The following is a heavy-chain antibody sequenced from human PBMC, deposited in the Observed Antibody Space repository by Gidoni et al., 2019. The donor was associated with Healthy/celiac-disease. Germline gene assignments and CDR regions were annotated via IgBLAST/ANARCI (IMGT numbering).Heavy chain of an antibody. J-gene: IGHJ4*02. Sequence: AVQKPGSSVKVSCKASGGTFSSYAISWVRQAPGQGLEWMGRIIPILGIANYAQKFQGRVTITADKSTSTAYMELSSLRSEDTAVYYCARCGGDCYDLWDFDYWGQGTLVTVSS. V-gene: IGHV1-69*04. D-gene: IGHD2-21*02. CDR2: IIPILGIA. CDR3: ARCGGDCYDLWDFDY. CDR1: GGTFSSYA.